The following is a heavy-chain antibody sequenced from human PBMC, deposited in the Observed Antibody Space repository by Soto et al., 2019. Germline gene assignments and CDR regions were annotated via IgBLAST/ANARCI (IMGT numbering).Heavy chain of an antibody. Sequence: EVQLVESGGGLVQPGGSLRLSCAASGFTFSSYAMHWVRQAPGKGLEYVSAISSNGGSTYYANSVKGRFTISRDNSKNTLYLKMGSLRAEDMAVYYCARGGRHDYGEGWRYYYYYMDVWGKGTTVTVSS. J-gene: IGHJ6*03. CDR1: GFTFSSYA. D-gene: IGHD4-17*01. CDR3: ARGGRHDYGEGWRYYYYYMDV. CDR2: ISSNGGST. V-gene: IGHV3-64*01.